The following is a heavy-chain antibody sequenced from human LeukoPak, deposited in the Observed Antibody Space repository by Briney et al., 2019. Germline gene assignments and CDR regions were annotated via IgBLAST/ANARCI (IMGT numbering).Heavy chain of an antibody. CDR3: ARVGSGIGTTSHAFDI. Sequence: SETLSLTCAVYGGSFSGYYWSWIRQPPGKGLEWIGEINRSGSTNYNPSLKSRVTISVDTSKNQLSLKLSSVTAADTAVYYCARVGSGIGTTSHAFDIWGQGTMVTVSS. D-gene: IGHD1-1*01. J-gene: IGHJ3*02. CDR1: GGSFSGYY. V-gene: IGHV4-34*01. CDR2: INRSGST.